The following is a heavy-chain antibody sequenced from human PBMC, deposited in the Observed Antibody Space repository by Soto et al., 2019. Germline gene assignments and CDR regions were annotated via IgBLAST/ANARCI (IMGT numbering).Heavy chain of an antibody. J-gene: IGHJ1*01. D-gene: IGHD3-22*01. V-gene: IGHV3-33*01. Sequence: QVQLVESGGSVVQPGRSLRLSCAASGFTFSSYGMHWVREAPGKGLEWVAVIWYDGSNKYYADSVKGRFTISRDNSKNTLYLQMNSLRAEDTAVYYCARDRLYYYDSSGYYGYFQHWGQGTLVTVSS. CDR1: GFTFSSYG. CDR3: ARDRLYYYDSSGYYGYFQH. CDR2: IWYDGSNK.